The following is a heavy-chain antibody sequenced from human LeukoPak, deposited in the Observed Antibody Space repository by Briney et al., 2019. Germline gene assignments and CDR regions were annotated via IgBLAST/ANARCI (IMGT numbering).Heavy chain of an antibody. CDR2: ISSSGSTM. V-gene: IGHV3-48*03. J-gene: IGHJ4*02. D-gene: IGHD3-10*01. CDR1: GFTLSSYE. Sequence: GGSLRLSCAASGFTLSSYEMNWVRQAPGKGLEWVSYISSSGSTMYFADSVKGRFTISRDNAKNSLYLQMNSLRAEDTAVYYCARRGPMGFYYGAGSSYFDYWGQGTLVTVSS. CDR3: ARRGPMGFYYGAGSSYFDY.